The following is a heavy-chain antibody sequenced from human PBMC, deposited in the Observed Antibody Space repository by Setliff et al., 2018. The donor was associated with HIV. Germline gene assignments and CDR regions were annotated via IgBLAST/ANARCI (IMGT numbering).Heavy chain of an antibody. D-gene: IGHD7-27*01. J-gene: IGHJ4*02. CDR1: GFTFSSYS. V-gene: IGHV3-21*01. CDR3: ATIPWGLFDY. CDR2: ISSSSSYI. Sequence: GSLRLSCAASGFTFSSYSMNWVRQAPGKGLEWVSSISSSSSYIYYADSVKGRFTISRDDAKNTVYLQMNSLRGDDTAVYYCATIPWGLFDYWGQGKLVTVSS.